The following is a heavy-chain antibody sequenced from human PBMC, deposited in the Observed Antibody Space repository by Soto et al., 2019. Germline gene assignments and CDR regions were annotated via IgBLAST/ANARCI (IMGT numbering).Heavy chain of an antibody. V-gene: IGHV4-39*01. D-gene: IGHD3-3*01. CDR2: IYYSGST. CDR3: ARRLPYDFWSGYSYNWFDP. Sequence: PSETLSLTCTVSGGSISSSSYYWGWIRQPPGKGLEWIGSIYYSGSTCYNPSLKSRVTISVDTSKNQFSLKLSSVTAADTAVYYCARRLPYDFWSGYSYNWFDPWGQGTLVTVSS. J-gene: IGHJ5*02. CDR1: GGSISSSSYY.